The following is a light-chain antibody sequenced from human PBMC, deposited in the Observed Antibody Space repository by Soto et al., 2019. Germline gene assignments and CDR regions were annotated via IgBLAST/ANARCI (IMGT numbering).Light chain of an antibody. CDR2: DAS. CDR1: QSISTW. Sequence: DIQMTQSPSTLSASVGDRVTITCRASQSISTWLAWYQQKPGKAPNLLVYDASSLKSGVPSRFGGSASGTEFTLTISSLQPDDFATYYCQQYNSYPLTFGAGTKVDIK. V-gene: IGKV1-5*01. CDR3: QQYNSYPLT. J-gene: IGKJ4*01.